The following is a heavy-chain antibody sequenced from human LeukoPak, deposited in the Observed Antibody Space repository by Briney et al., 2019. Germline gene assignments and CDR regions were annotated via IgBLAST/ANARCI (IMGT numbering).Heavy chain of an antibody. CDR1: GASISRNKW. V-gene: IGHV4-4*02. Sequence: SETLSLTCAVYGASISRNKWWGWVRQSPAKGLEWIGEISQSGSTNYNPSLKSRVTISIDKSKNQFSLRLSFVTAADTGVYYCARGLGAGSSSDWFDPWGQGTLVTVSS. CDR3: ARGLGAGSSSDWFDP. D-gene: IGHD3-10*01. J-gene: IGHJ5*02. CDR2: ISQSGST.